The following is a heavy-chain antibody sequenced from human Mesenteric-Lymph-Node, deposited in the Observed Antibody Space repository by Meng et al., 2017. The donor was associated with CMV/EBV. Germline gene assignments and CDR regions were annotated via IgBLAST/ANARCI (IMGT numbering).Heavy chain of an antibody. Sequence: GGSLRLSCAASGFTFSSYDMHWVRQATGKGLEWVSAIGTAGDTYYPGSVKGRFTISRENAKNSLYLQMNSLRAEDTAVYYCARGRRDIPCFDYWGQGALVTVSS. D-gene: IGHD2-15*01. CDR3: ARGRRDIPCFDY. J-gene: IGHJ4*02. CDR2: IGTAGDT. CDR1: GFTFSSYD. V-gene: IGHV3-13*01.